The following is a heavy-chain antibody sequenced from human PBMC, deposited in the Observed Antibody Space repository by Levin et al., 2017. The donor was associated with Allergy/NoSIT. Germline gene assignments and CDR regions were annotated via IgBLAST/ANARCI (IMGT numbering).Heavy chain of an antibody. J-gene: IGHJ6*02. Sequence: PGGSLRLSCAASGFTFDDYAMHGVRQAPGKGLEWVSGIIWNSETMGYADSVKGRFTTSRDNAKKPLFLQMNSLRSEDTPLYYCAKDIYLGRWPAQYVMDVWGQGTTVAVSS. CDR3: AKDIYLGRWPAQYVMDV. V-gene: IGHV3-9*01. D-gene: IGHD4-23*01. CDR1: GFTFDDYA. CDR2: IIWNSETM.